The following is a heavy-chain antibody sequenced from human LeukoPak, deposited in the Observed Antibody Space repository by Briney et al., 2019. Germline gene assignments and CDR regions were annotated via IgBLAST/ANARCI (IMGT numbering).Heavy chain of an antibody. D-gene: IGHD6-13*01. J-gene: IGHJ5*02. CDR2: INHSGST. CDR3: ARRRQQLVPFHP. CDR1: GGSFSGYY. V-gene: IGHV4-34*01. Sequence: SETLSLTCAVYGGSFSGYYWSWIRQPPGKGLEWIGEINHSGSTNYNPSLKSRVTISVDTSKNQFSLKLSSVTAADTAVYYCARRRQQLVPFHPWGQGTLVIVSS.